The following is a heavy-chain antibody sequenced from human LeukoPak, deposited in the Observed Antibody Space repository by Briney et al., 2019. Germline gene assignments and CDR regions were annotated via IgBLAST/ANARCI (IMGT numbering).Heavy chain of an antibody. CDR3: ARDWGVSARPGYMDV. CDR2: IYYSGST. D-gene: IGHD6-6*01. Sequence: SETLSLTCTVSGGSISSSSYYWGWIRQPPGKGLEWIGSIYYSGSTYYNPSLKSRVTISVDTSKNQFSLKLSSVTAADTAVYYCARDWGVSARPGYMDVWGKGTTVTVSS. J-gene: IGHJ6*03. V-gene: IGHV4-39*07. CDR1: GGSISSSSYY.